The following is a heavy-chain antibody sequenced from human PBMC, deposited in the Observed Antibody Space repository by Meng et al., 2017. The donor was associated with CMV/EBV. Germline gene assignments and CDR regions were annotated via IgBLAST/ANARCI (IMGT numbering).Heavy chain of an antibody. Sequence: ASVKVSCKASGYTFTSYGISWVRQAPGQGLEWMGWISAYNGNTNYAQKLQGRVTMTTDTSTSTAYMELSSLRSEDTAVYYCARSVVVPAAIDAFDIWGQGTMVTVSS. D-gene: IGHD2-2*01. CDR1: GYTFTSYG. CDR3: ARSVVVPAAIDAFDI. J-gene: IGHJ3*02. CDR2: ISAYNGNT. V-gene: IGHV1-18*01.